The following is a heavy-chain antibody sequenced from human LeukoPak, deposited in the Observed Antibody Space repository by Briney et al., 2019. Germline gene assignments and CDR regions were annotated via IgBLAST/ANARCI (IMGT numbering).Heavy chain of an antibody. V-gene: IGHV4-59*08. CDR2: IYYSGST. CDR3: ARRYSSSWYVGFFDP. D-gene: IGHD6-13*01. Sequence: SETLSLTCTVSGASICNYYWSWIRQSPGKGLEWIGYIYYSGSTNYNPSLESRVAMSVDTSKNQFSLRLSSVTAADTAIYYCARRYSSSWYVGFFDPWGQGTLVTVSS. J-gene: IGHJ5*02. CDR1: GASICNYY.